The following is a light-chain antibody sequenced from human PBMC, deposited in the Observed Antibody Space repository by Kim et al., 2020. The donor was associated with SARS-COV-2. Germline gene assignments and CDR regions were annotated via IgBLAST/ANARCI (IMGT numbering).Light chain of an antibody. CDR2: DVS. V-gene: IGKV3-20*01. CDR1: QSVSSTY. J-gene: IGKJ1*01. CDR3: QQYDTSPRT. Sequence: EIVLTQSPGTLSLSPGERATLSCRASQSVSSTYLAWYQQKPGQAPRLLIYDVSSRATGIPDRFSGSGSETDFTLSISRLDPEDFAVYYCQQYDTSPRTFGQGTKVDIK.